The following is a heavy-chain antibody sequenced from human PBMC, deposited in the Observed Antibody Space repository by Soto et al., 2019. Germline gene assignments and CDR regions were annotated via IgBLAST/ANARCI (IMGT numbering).Heavy chain of an antibody. CDR2: ISSSNRTI. Sequence: SLRLSCASSGFTFRSYSMNWVRQAPGKGLEWVSYISSSNRTINYADSVKGRFIISRDNAKNSLYLQMHSLRDEDTAVYYCAREGWPLLQTGMDVWGQRTTVTVSS. J-gene: IGHJ6*02. CDR3: AREGWPLLQTGMDV. D-gene: IGHD2-15*01. CDR1: GFTFRSYS. V-gene: IGHV3-48*02.